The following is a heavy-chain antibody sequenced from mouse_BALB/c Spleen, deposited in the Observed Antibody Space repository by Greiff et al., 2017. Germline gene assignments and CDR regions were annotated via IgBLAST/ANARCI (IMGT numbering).Heavy chain of an antibody. CDR1: GYSFTGYN. V-gene: IGHV1S135*01. CDR3: ARGGDGYPHFDY. CDR2: IDPYNGGT. J-gene: IGHJ2*01. Sequence: EVKLQESGPELGKPGASVKISCKASGYSFTGYNMYWVKQSHRKSLEWIGYIDPYNGGTSYNQKSKGKATLTVDKSSSTAYMHLNSLTSEDSAIYYCARGGDGYPHFDYWGQGTTLTVSS. D-gene: IGHD2-3*01.